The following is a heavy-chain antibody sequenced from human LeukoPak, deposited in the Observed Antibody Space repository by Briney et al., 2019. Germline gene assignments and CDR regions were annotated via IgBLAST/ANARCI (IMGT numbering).Heavy chain of an antibody. CDR3: AREVAAAGTYDY. J-gene: IGHJ4*02. V-gene: IGHV4-31*03. CDR1: GGSISSGGYY. Sequence: SQTLSLTCTVSGGSISSGGYYWSWIRQHPGKGLEWIGYIDYSGSTYYNPSLKSRVTISVDTSKNQFSLKLSSVTAADTAVYYCAREVAAAGTYDYWGQGTLVTVSS. CDR2: IDYSGST. D-gene: IGHD6-13*01.